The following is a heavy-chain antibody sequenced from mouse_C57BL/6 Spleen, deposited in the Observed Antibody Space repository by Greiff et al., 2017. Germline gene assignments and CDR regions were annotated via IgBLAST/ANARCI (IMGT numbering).Heavy chain of an antibody. Sequence: QVQLQQPGAELVRPGSSVKLSCKASGYTFTSYWMHWVKQRPIQGLEWIGNIDPSDSETHYNQKFKDKATLTVDKSSSTAYMQLSSLTSEDSAVYYCARGGWDYYFDYWGQGTTLTVSS. CDR2: IDPSDSET. CDR1: GYTFTSYW. CDR3: ARGGWDYYFDY. D-gene: IGHD4-1*01. J-gene: IGHJ2*01. V-gene: IGHV1-52*01.